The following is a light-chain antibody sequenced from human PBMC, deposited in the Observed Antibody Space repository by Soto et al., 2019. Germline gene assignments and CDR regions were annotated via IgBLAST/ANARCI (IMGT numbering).Light chain of an antibody. CDR3: SSYTSIGTYV. CDR1: SSDVGGYNY. J-gene: IGLJ1*01. CDR2: DAS. Sequence: QSVLAQPASVSGSPGQSITISCTGTSSDVGGYNYVSWYQQHPGKAPKVMIYDASNRPSGVSNRFSGSKSGNTASLTISGLQAVDLADYFCSSYTSIGTYVFGTGTKVTVL. V-gene: IGLV2-14*01.